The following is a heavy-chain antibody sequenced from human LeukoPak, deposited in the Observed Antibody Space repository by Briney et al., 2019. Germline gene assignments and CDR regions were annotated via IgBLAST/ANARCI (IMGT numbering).Heavy chain of an antibody. D-gene: IGHD3-22*01. Sequence: GGSLRLSCAASGFSFSRYGMHWVRQAPGKGLEWVSFIRYDGNNKNYADSVKGRFTISRDNSKNTLHLQMNSLRAEDTAVYYCARGAYSSGYYTPYAFDIWGQGTMVTVSS. CDR2: IRYDGNNK. V-gene: IGHV3-30*02. CDR3: ARGAYSSGYYTPYAFDI. J-gene: IGHJ3*02. CDR1: GFSFSRYG.